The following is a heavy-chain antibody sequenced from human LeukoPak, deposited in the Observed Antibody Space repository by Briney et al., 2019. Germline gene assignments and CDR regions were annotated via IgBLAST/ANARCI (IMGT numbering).Heavy chain of an antibody. CDR1: GFSFNRYA. Sequence: SGGSLRLSCAASGFSFNRYAMTWVRQAPGKGLEWVSIISGGGGSTFYADSVKGRYTISRDNSKSTLYLQMNSLRGEDTAIYYCAKENSSGYYYFDYWGQGTLVTVSS. J-gene: IGHJ4*02. CDR2: ISGGGGST. CDR3: AKENSSGYYYFDY. V-gene: IGHV3-23*01. D-gene: IGHD3-22*01.